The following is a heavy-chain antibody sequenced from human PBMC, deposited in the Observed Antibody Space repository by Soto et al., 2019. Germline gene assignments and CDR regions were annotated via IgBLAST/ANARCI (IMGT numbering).Heavy chain of an antibody. CDR2: IGTLHDT. CDR3: ARQASHRNGGGGWLDP. V-gene: IGHV3-13*01. J-gene: IGHJ5*02. Sequence: GSKRLSNAASGFTFRASDMHWVRQATRKGLEWVAAIGTLHDTFYPDSVKGRFTISRENAKNSLYLQRNSLGADDTAVFSFARQASHRNGGGGWLDPWGQGVLVTVSS. D-gene: IGHD3-16*01. CDR1: GFTFRASD.